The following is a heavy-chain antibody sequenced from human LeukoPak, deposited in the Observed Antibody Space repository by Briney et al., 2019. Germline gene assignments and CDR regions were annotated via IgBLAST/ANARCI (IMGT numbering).Heavy chain of an antibody. D-gene: IGHD4-11*01. CDR2: IYYSGGT. V-gene: IGHV4-59*08. J-gene: IGHJ6*03. CDR1: GGSISSYY. CDR3: ATHSNYRYSYYYMDV. Sequence: SETLSLTCTVSGGSISSYYWSWIRQPPGKGLEWIWYIYYSGGTNYNPSLKSRCTISVDTSKNQFSLKLSSVTAADTAVYYCATHSNYRYSYYYMDVWGKGTTVTVSS.